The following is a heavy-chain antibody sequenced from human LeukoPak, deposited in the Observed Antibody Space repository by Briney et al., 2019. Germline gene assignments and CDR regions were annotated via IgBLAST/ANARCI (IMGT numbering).Heavy chain of an antibody. CDR1: GGTFSSYA. Sequence: SVKVSCKASGGTFSSYAISWVRQAPGQGLEWMGRIIPIFGIANYAQRFQGRVTITADKSTSTAYMELSSLRSEDTAVYYCARVTYDSSGYYYLNYWGQGTLVTASS. D-gene: IGHD3-22*01. CDR3: ARVTYDSSGYYYLNY. J-gene: IGHJ4*02. V-gene: IGHV1-69*04. CDR2: IIPIFGIA.